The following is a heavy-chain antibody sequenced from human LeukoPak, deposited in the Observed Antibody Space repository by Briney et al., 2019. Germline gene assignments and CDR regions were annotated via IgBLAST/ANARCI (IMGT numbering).Heavy chain of an antibody. CDR3: ARPLLWWPQVGYFDY. CDR1: GYTFTGYY. Sequence: ASVKVSCKASGYTFTGYYMHWVRQAPGQGLEWMGWINPNSGGTNYAQKFQGRVTMTRDTSISTAYMELCRLRSDDTAVYYCARPLLWWPQVGYFDYWGQGTLVTVSS. D-gene: IGHD4/OR15-4a*01. V-gene: IGHV1-2*02. CDR2: INPNSGGT. J-gene: IGHJ4*02.